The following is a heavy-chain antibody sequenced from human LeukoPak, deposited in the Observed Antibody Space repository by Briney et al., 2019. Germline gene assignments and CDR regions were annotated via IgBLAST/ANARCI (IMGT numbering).Heavy chain of an antibody. D-gene: IGHD3-10*01. CDR2: MNPNSGNT. CDR1: GYTFTSYD. V-gene: IGHV1-8*03. Sequence: GASVKVSCEASGYTFTSYDINRVRQATGQGLEWMGRMNPNSGNTGYAQKFQGRVTITRNTSISTAYMELSSLRSEDTAVYYCATVLWFGDENWFDPWGQGTLVTVSS. J-gene: IGHJ5*02. CDR3: ATVLWFGDENWFDP.